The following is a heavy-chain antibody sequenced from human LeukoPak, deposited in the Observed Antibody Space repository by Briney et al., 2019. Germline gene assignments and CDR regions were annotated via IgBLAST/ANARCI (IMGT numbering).Heavy chain of an antibody. V-gene: IGHV3-30*02. Sequence: GGSLRLSCAASGFTFSNYGMYWVRQAPGKGLEWVAFMRYDGSNKYYADSVKGRFTISRDNSKNTLYLQMNSLRAEDTAVYYCAKDMDHDYDDYGFDYWGQGTLVTVSS. J-gene: IGHJ4*02. CDR3: AKDMDHDYDDYGFDY. CDR2: MRYDGSNK. D-gene: IGHD4-17*01. CDR1: GFTFSNYG.